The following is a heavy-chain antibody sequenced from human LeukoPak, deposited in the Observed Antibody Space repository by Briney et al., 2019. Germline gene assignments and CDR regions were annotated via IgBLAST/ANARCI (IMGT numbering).Heavy chain of an antibody. D-gene: IGHD3-16*01. CDR3: AKDRIRGDSY. CDR2: VSGSGDSP. V-gene: IGHV3-23*01. Sequence: GGSLRLSCAASGLTFSSYAMTWVRQAPGKGLEWVSSVSGSGDSPYYADSVKGRFTISRDNSKNTLYLQMNSLRAEDTAVYYCAKDRIRGDSYWGQGTLVTVSS. CDR1: GLTFSSYA. J-gene: IGHJ4*02.